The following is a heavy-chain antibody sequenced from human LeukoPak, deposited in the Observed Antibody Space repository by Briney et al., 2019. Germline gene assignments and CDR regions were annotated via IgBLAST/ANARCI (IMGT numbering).Heavy chain of an antibody. J-gene: IGHJ4*02. CDR3: VKGRRGSSYVHYFDS. D-gene: IGHD5-18*01. CDR1: GLIFETYG. Sequence: PGGSLRLSCEVSGLIFETYGMHWVRQAPGKGLEWVGVISINGGNTYYGDSVKGRFTISRDNTNNTLSLQMNGLTTEDTGVYFCVKGRRGSSYVHYFDSWGQGTLFTVSS. CDR2: ISINGGNT. V-gene: IGHV3-30*18.